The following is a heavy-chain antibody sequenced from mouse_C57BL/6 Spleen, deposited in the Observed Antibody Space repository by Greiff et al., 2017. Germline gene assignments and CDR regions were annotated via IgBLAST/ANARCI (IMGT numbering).Heavy chain of an antibody. CDR2: IDPSDSYT. J-gene: IGHJ4*01. V-gene: IGHV1-69*01. CDR1: GYTFTSYW. D-gene: IGHD1-1*02. CDR3: ARKGPYGDY. Sequence: QVQLKQPGAELVMPGASVKLSCKASGYTFTSYWMHWVKQRPGQGLEWIGEIDPSDSYTNYNQKFKGKSTLTVDKSSSTAYMQLSSLTSEDSAVYYCARKGPYGDYWGQGTSVTVSS.